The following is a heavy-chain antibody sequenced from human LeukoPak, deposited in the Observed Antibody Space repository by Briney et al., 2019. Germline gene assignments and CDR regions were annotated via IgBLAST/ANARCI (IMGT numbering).Heavy chain of an antibody. CDR2: IHYSGST. CDR1: GGTISSYY. CDR3: ARHGEGARSSRHYSHGMDV. Sequence: SETLSLTCTVSGGTISSYYWNWIRQPPGKGLEWIGYIHYSGSTKYNPSLKSRVTISVDTSKNRFSLKLSSVTAADTAVYYCARHGEGARSSRHYSHGMDVWGQGTTVTVSS. V-gene: IGHV4-59*08. D-gene: IGHD2-21*01. J-gene: IGHJ6*02.